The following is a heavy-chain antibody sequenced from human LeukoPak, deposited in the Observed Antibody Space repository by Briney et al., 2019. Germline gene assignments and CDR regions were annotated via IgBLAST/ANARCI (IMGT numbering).Heavy chain of an antibody. V-gene: IGHV4-34*01. CDR2: INQSGNS. D-gene: IGHD4-11*01. Sequence: SETLSLTCDVNGESLSGSYWSWIRQSPEKGLEWIGEINQSGNSNYNPSLKSRVTILVDTSKNQFSLKLSSVTAADTAVYYCARQKPSTFRQYGRGRPLDSWGQGTLVTVSS. J-gene: IGHJ4*02. CDR1: GESLSGSY. CDR3: ARQKPSTFRQYGRGRPLDS.